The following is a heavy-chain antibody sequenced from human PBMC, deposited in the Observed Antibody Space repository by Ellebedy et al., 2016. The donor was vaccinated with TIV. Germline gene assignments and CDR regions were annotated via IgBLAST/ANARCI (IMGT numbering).Heavy chain of an antibody. CDR3: AKDYSSVSYYYMDV. D-gene: IGHD2-21*01. V-gene: IGHV3-9*01. CDR2: ITWSGGSI. CDR1: GFTFSSYA. Sequence: SLKISXAASGFTFSSYAMTWVRQAPGKGLEWVSGITWSGGSIDQADSVEGRFTISRDNGKNSLYLQMNSLRPEDTALYYCAKDYSSVSYYYMDVWGKGTTVIVSS. J-gene: IGHJ6*03.